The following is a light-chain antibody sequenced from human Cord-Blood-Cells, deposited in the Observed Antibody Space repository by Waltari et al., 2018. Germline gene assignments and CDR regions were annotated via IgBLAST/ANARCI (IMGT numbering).Light chain of an antibody. CDR1: SSDVGSYNL. CDR2: EVS. CDR3: CSYAGSSTVV. J-gene: IGLJ2*01. Sequence: QSDLTQPASVSGSPGQSITISCTGTSSDVGSYNLVSWYQQHPGKAPKLMIYEVSKRPSGVSHRFSGSKSGNTASLTISGLQAEDEADYYCCSYAGSSTVVFGGGTKLTVL. V-gene: IGLV2-23*02.